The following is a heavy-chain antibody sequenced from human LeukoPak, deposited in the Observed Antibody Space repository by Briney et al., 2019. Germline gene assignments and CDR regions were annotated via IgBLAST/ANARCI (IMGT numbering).Heavy chain of an antibody. Sequence: GGSLRLSCAASGFTFSNAWMSWVRQAPGKGLEWVGRIKSKTDGGTTDYAAPVKGRFTISRDDSKNTLYMQMNSLKTEDTAVYYCTTFYYDYVWGSYRYDYWGQGTLVTVSS. CDR1: GFTFSNAW. D-gene: IGHD3-16*02. CDR2: IKSKTDGGTT. J-gene: IGHJ4*02. CDR3: TTFYYDYVWGSYRYDY. V-gene: IGHV3-15*01.